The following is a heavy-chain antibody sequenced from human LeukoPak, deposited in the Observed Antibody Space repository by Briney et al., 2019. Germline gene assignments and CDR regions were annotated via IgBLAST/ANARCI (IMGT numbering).Heavy chain of an antibody. CDR1: GFTFSSYW. Sequence: GGSLRLSCAASGFTFSSYWMYWVRQAPGKGLVWVSRIKSDGSSTSYADSVKGRFTISRDNAKNTLYLQMNSLRAEDTGLYYCIRARALTGVADYWGQGTLVTVSS. CDR3: IRARALTGVADY. CDR2: IKSDGSST. D-gene: IGHD3-9*01. V-gene: IGHV3-74*01. J-gene: IGHJ4*02.